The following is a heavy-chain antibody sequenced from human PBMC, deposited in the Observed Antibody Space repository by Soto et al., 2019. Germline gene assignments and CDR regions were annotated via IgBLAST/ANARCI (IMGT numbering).Heavy chain of an antibody. CDR1: GVSITSGAYY. CDR2: MYYNGNT. V-gene: IGHV4-31*03. Sequence: SETLSLTCTLSGVSITSGAYYWTWVREHPGKGLEWIGYMYYNGNTYFSPSLKSRLTISIHTSKNQFSLKLSSVTAADTAMYYCARARIRAVYALDFWGRGTMVTVSS. CDR3: ARARIRAVYALDF. D-gene: IGHD1-20*01. J-gene: IGHJ3*01.